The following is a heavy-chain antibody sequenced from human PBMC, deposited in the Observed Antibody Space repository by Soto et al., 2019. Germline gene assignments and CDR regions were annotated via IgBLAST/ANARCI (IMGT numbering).Heavy chain of an antibody. Sequence: PSETLSLTCTVSGGSISSGGYYWSWIRQHPGKGLEWIGYIYYSGSTYYNPSLKSRVTISVDTSKNQFSLKLSSVTAADTAVYYCARDSLTGYYRGLLDYGMDVWGQGTTVTV. D-gene: IGHD3-9*01. CDR3: ARDSLTGYYRGLLDYGMDV. CDR1: GGSISSGGYY. J-gene: IGHJ6*02. V-gene: IGHV4-31*03. CDR2: IYYSGST.